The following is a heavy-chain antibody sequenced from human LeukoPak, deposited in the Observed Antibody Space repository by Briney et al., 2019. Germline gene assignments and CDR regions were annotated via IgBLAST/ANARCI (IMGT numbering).Heavy chain of an antibody. D-gene: IGHD3-22*01. CDR3: ARRRYYDSTGYLD. CDR1: GGYISSSSYY. Sequence: PSETLSLTCSVSGGYISSSSYYWGRIRQPPGEGLEWIGDIYYTGRTYYNSSLKSRLTVSIDTSKNQFSLKLASLTAADTGVYYCARRRYYDSTGYLDWGQGTRITVSS. V-gene: IGHV4-39*01. J-gene: IGHJ1*01. CDR2: IYYTGRT.